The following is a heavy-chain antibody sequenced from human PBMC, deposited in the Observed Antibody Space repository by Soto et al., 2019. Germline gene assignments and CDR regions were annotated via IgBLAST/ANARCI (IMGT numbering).Heavy chain of an antibody. CDR2: INHSGTT. CDR1: GGSFSGYS. V-gene: IGHV4-34*01. D-gene: IGHD6-19*01. Sequence: PSETLSLTCAVYGGSFSGYSWSWTRQPPGKGLEWIGEINHSGTTNYNPSLKSRVTISVDTSKNQFSLKLSSVTAADTAVYYCARVFGYSSGWYKGNWFDPWGQGTLVTVS. J-gene: IGHJ5*02. CDR3: ARVFGYSSGWYKGNWFDP.